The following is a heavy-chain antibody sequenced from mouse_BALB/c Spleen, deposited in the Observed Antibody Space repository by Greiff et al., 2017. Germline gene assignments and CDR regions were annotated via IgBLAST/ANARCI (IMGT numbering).Heavy chain of an antibody. V-gene: IGHV1S135*01. D-gene: IGHD1-1*01. CDR2: IDPYNGGT. J-gene: IGHJ2*01. Sequence: LVESGPELVKPGASVKVSCKASGYSFTDYNMYWVKQSHGKSLEWIGYIDPYNGGTSYNQKFKGKATLTVDKSSSTAFMHLNSLTSEDSAVYYCARFITTVVAKGLDYWGQGTTLTVSS. CDR1: GYSFTDYN. CDR3: ARFITTVVAKGLDY.